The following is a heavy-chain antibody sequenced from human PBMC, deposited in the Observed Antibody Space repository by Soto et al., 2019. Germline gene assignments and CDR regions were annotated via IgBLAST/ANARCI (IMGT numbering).Heavy chain of an antibody. Sequence: LSLTCSVSGDSISNLDYFWAWIRQPPGQALEYIGYIYKSATTYYNPSFESRVAISVDTSKSQFSLNVTSVTAADTAVYFCGRWRECLTGRCFPYGFDSWGQGALVTVSS. D-gene: IGHD7-27*01. CDR1: GDSISNLDYF. CDR2: IYKSATT. J-gene: IGHJ5*01. V-gene: IGHV4-30-4*01. CDR3: GRWRECLTGRCFPYGFDS.